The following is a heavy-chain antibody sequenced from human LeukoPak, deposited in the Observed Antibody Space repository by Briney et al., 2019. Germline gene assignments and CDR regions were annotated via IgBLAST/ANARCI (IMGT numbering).Heavy chain of an antibody. D-gene: IGHD3-22*01. CDR2: ISSDGSNK. Sequence: GGSLRLSCAASGFTFNSYAMHWVRQAPGKGLEWVAVISSDGSNKYYADSVKGRFTISRDNSNNTLYLQMNSLRAEDTAVYYCARDLKRRVYYDSSGSDDAFDIWGQGTMVTVSS. J-gene: IGHJ3*02. V-gene: IGHV3-30*14. CDR3: ARDLKRRVYYDSSGSDDAFDI. CDR1: GFTFNSYA.